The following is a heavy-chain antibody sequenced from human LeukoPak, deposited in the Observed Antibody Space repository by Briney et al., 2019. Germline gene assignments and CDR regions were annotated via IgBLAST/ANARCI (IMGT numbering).Heavy chain of an antibody. J-gene: IGHJ4*02. CDR2: ISAYNGNT. CDR1: GYTFTSYG. D-gene: IGHD1-26*01. V-gene: IGHV1-18*01. Sequence: GASVKVSCKASGYTFTSYGISWVRQAPGQGLEWMGWISAYNGNTSYAQKLQGRVTMTTDTSTSTAYMALRSLRPYDPAAHYCARDRGYSGSYWGGQVDYWGQGTLVTASS. CDR3: ARDRGYSGSYWGGQVDY.